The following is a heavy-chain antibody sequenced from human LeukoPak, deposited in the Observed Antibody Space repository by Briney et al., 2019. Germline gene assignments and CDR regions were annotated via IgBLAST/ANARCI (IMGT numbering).Heavy chain of an antibody. CDR3: ARALVGGDYDILTGSH. CDR2: INPNSGGT. D-gene: IGHD3-9*01. CDR1: GYTFTAYY. V-gene: IGHV1-2*02. J-gene: IGHJ4*02. Sequence: ASVKVSCKASGYTFTAYYMHWVRQAPGQGREWMGWINPNSGGTNYAQKFQGRVTMTRATSLTTAYMELSRLRADDTTVYYCARALVGGDYDILTGSHWGQGSLVTVSS.